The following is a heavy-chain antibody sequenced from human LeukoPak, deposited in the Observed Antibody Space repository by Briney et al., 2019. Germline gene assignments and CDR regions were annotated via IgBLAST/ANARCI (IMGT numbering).Heavy chain of an antibody. CDR3: ASGSGSYRTPYYYMDV. V-gene: IGHV3-53*01. CDR2: IYSGGST. J-gene: IGHJ6*03. Sequence: GGSLRLSCAASGFTVSSNYMSWVRQAPGKGLGWVSIIYSGGSTYYAGSVKGRFTISRDNSKNTLYLQMNSLRAEDTAVYYCASGSGSYRTPYYYMDVWGKGTTVTVSS. D-gene: IGHD3-10*01. CDR1: GFTVSSNY.